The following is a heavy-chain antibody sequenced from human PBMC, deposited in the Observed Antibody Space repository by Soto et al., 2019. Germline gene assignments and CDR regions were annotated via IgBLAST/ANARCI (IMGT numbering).Heavy chain of an antibody. V-gene: IGHV3-23*01. J-gene: IGHJ4*02. CDR1: GYIFSTYA. D-gene: IGHD1-26*01. CDR3: ARVRLGAPTRYFDY. CDR2: INDDGDRS. Sequence: GGSLRLSCAASGYIFSTYAMSWVRQAPGGGLEWVSTINDDGDRSYYADSVKGRFTISRDNSRNTLFLQMNSLRAEDTAVYYCARVRLGAPTRYFDYWGQGALVTVSS.